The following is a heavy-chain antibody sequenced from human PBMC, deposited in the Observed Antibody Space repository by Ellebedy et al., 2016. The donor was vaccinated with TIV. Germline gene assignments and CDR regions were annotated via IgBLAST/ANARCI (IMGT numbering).Heavy chain of an antibody. CDR1: GGTFTNFD. V-gene: IGHV1-8*02. CDR2: MNPHGNT. D-gene: IGHD5-18*01. Sequence: ASVKVSCXASGGTFTNFDINWVRQAAGQGLEWMGWMNPHGNTGYAQKFLGRVTLSRDTSISTAYMELSSLRSEDTAVYYCARYISGSGFHHWGQGILVTVSS. CDR3: ARYISGSGFHH. J-gene: IGHJ4*02.